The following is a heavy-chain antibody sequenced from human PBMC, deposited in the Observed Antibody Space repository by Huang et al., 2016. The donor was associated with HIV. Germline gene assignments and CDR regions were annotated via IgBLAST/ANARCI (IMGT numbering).Heavy chain of an antibody. CDR1: GGSFRNYF. CDR2: INHSGRT. D-gene: IGHD3-9*01. CDR3: ARIEINTLTGYFSSFDN. J-gene: IGHJ4*02. V-gene: IGHV4-34*01. Sequence: QVHLQQWGAGLLKPSEALSLTCAVYGGSFRNYFWSWIRPPPGKGLEWIGEINHSGRTSYSPSRKSRGTIAVDTSKNQFSLKLSSVTAADTAVYYCARIEINTLTGYFSSFDNWGQGTLVTVSS.